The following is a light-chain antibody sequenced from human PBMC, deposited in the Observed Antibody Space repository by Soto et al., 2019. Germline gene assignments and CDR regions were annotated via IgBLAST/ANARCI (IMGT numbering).Light chain of an antibody. J-gene: IGKJ1*01. CDR2: KAS. CDR3: QQYNTYWT. Sequence: DIQMTQSPSTLSASVGDRVTITCRASQTISSWLAWYQANPGKAPKLLIYKASNLGSGVPSRFSGSGSRTEFTLTISSLQPDDFATYYCQQYNTYWTFGQGTKVEIK. V-gene: IGKV1-5*03. CDR1: QTISSW.